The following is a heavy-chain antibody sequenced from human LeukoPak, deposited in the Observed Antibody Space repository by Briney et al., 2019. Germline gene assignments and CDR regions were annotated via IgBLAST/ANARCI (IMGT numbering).Heavy chain of an antibody. D-gene: IGHD2-2*01. CDR2: LSGSGDST. V-gene: IGHV3-23*01. J-gene: IGHJ4*02. CDR3: AKEVWSAMYYFDF. CDR1: GFTFRSYD. Sequence: PGGSLRLSCAASGFTFRSYDMSWVRQAPGKGLEWVSTLSGSGDSTYYADSVKGRFTISRDNSKNTLFLQMNSMRAEDTAVYYCAKEVWSAMYYFDFWGQGTLVTVSP.